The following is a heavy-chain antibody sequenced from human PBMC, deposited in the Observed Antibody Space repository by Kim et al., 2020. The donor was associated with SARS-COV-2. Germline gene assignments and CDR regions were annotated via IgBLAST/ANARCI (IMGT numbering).Heavy chain of an antibody. D-gene: IGHD3-9*01. CDR3: ARAERYFALYGMDV. J-gene: IGHJ6*02. Sequence: SETLSLTCAVSGGSISSGGYSWSWIRQPPGKGLEWIGYIYHSGSTYYNPSLKSRVTISVDRSKNQFSLKLSSVTAADTAVYYCARAERYFALYGMDVWGQGTTVTVSS. CDR1: GGSISSGGYS. CDR2: IYHSGST. V-gene: IGHV4-30-2*01.